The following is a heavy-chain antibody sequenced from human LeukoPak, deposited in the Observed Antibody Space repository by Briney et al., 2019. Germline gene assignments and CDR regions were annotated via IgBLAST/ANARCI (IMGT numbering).Heavy chain of an antibody. J-gene: IGHJ1*01. CDR3: AKDGGYYDIKDGYFQH. Sequence: PGGSLRLSCATSGFNFDDYAMHWVRQAPGKGLEWVSGISWNSGSIGYADSVKGRFTISRDNAKNSLYLQMNSLRAEDTALYYCAKDGGYYDIKDGYFQHWGQGTLVTVSS. CDR2: ISWNSGSI. CDR1: GFNFDDYA. D-gene: IGHD3-9*01. V-gene: IGHV3-9*01.